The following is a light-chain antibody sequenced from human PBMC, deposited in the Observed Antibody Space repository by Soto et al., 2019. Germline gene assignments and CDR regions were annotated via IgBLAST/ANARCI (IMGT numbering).Light chain of an antibody. CDR3: QQYNSYSWT. V-gene: IGKV1-5*01. Sequence: DIVMTQSPATLSVSVGDRVTLSCRASQSISSKLAWYQQKPGQAPKLLIYDASSLATGIPSRFSGSGSGTEFTLTISSLQPDDFATYYCQQYNSYSWTFGQGTKVDIK. CDR2: DAS. CDR1: QSISSK. J-gene: IGKJ1*01.